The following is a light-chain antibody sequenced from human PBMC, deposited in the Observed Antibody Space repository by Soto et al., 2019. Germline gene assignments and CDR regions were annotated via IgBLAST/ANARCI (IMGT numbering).Light chain of an antibody. Sequence: DIQMTQSPSTLSASVGDRVTITCRASQSISSWLAWYQQKPGTAPKLLIYKASSLESGVPSRFSGSGSGTEFTLTISSLQPDDFASYYCQHYDSYPRAFGQGTKVDIK. J-gene: IGKJ1*01. CDR2: KAS. CDR3: QHYDSYPRA. CDR1: QSISSW. V-gene: IGKV1-5*03.